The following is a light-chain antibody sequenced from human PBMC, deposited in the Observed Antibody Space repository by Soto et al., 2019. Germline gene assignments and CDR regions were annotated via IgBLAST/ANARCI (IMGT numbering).Light chain of an antibody. CDR3: QSYDSSLSGSV. V-gene: IGLV1-40*01. Sequence: QSVLTQPPSVSGAPGQRVTISCTGSSSNIGAGFDVHWYQQLPGTAPKLLIYGNSNRPSGVPDRFSGSKSGTSASLAITGLQAEDEADYYCQSYDSSLSGSVFLTGPKLTVL. J-gene: IGLJ1*01. CDR2: GNS. CDR1: SSNIGAGFD.